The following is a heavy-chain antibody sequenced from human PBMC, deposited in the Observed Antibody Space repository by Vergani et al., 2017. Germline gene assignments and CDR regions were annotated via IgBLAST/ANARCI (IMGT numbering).Heavy chain of an antibody. V-gene: IGHV3-30*04. CDR3: ARGSGSWALYYFDY. CDR1: GFIFSSYA. Sequence: QVQLVESGGGVVQPGRSLRLSCAASGFIFSSYAMHWVRQAPGKGLEWVAVISFDGSNKYHADSVKGRFTISRDNSKNTLYLQMNSLRAEDTAVYYCARGSGSWALYYFDYWGQGTLVTVSS. J-gene: IGHJ4*02. D-gene: IGHD6-13*01. CDR2: ISFDGSNK.